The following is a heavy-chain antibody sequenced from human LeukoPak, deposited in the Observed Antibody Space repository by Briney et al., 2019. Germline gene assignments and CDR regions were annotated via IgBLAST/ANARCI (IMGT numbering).Heavy chain of an antibody. Sequence: PGGSRRLSCAASGFTFSSYGMHWVRQAPGKGLEWVAFIRYDGSNKYYADSVKGRFTISRDNSKNTLYLQMNSLRAEDTAVYYCAKEDWGYDFWSGYWGQGTLVTVSS. CDR1: GFTFSSYG. V-gene: IGHV3-30*02. J-gene: IGHJ4*02. D-gene: IGHD3-3*01. CDR2: IRYDGSNK. CDR3: AKEDWGYDFWSGY.